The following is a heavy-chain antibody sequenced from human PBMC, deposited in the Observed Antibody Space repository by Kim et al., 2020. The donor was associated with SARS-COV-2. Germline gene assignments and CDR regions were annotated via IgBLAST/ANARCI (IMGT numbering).Heavy chain of an antibody. J-gene: IGHJ3*02. CDR1: GFTFSSYG. V-gene: IGHV3-33*05. D-gene: IGHD3-9*01. Sequence: GGSLRLSCAASGFTFSSYGMHWVRQAPGKGLEWVAVISYDGSNKYYADSVKGRFTISRDNSKNTLYLQMNSLRAEDTAVYYCARDPGRLRYPTGGAFDIWRQGTMVTVSS. CDR2: ISYDGSNK. CDR3: ARDPGRLRYPTGGAFDI.